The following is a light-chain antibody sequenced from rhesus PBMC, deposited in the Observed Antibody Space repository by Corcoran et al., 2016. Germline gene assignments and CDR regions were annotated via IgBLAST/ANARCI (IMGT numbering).Light chain of an antibody. J-gene: IGKJ2*01. CDR2: GAS. V-gene: IGKV3-10*01. CDR3: YQHSSGYS. CDR1: QSVRSY. Sequence: QVILTQSPATLSLSPGERATLSCRASQSVRSYLAWYQQKPGQAPRLLIYGASGRATGIPDRFSGSGSGTDFTLTISSLEPEDVGVYHCYQHSSGYSFGQGTKVEIK.